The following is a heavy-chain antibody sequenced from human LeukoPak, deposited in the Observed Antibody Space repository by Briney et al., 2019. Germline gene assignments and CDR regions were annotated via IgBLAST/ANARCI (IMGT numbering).Heavy chain of an antibody. V-gene: IGHV4-4*02. CDR2: IYHSGST. D-gene: IGHD2-15*01. CDR3: ARVDIVVVVAARVLGPFDP. Sequence: SETLSLTCAVSGGSISSRNWWSWVRQPPGKGLEWIGEIYHSGSTNYNPSLKSRVTISVDKSKNQFSLKLSSVTAADTAVYYCARVDIVVVVAARVLGPFDPWGQGTLVTVSS. J-gene: IGHJ5*02. CDR1: GGSISSRNW.